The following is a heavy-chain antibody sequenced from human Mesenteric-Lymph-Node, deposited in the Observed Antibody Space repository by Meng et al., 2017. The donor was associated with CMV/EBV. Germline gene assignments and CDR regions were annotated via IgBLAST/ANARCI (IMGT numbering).Heavy chain of an antibody. Sequence: ASVKVSCKASGYAFMHWVRQAPGQGFEWMGIINPSGSSTTYPQKFQGRVTMTRYASTSTVYMELTSLTSDDTAVYYCAREQWLVYYFDSWGQGTLVTVSS. CDR1: GYAF. J-gene: IGHJ4*02. CDR2: INPSGSST. V-gene: IGHV1-46*01. D-gene: IGHD6-19*01. CDR3: AREQWLVYYFDS.